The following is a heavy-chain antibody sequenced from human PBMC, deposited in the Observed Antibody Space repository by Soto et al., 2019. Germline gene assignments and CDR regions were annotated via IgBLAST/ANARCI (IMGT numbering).Heavy chain of an antibody. CDR3: ARLNGYCISTNCHGYYGMDV. V-gene: IGHV4-39*01. D-gene: IGHD2-2*03. J-gene: IGHJ6*02. Sequence: SETLSLTCTVSGGSVSTNSYSWGWIRQSPGKGLEWIGTIYSSENTYYNPSLLSRVTISVDTSKNEFSLRLSSVTAADTAVYYCARLNGYCISTNCHGYYGMDVWSQGTTVTVSS. CDR2: IYSSENT. CDR1: GGSVSTNSYS.